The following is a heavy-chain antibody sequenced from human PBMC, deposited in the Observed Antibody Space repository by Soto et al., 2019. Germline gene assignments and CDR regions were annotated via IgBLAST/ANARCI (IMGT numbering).Heavy chain of an antibody. CDR3: ARDLGSSWYPEYFQH. CDR2: ISSSRSTI. Sequence: PGGSLRLSFAASGFTFSSYAMHWVRQAPGKGLEWVSYISSSRSTIYYADSVKGRFTISRDNAKNSLYLQMNSLRAEDTAVYYCARDLGSSWYPEYFQHWGQGTLVTVSS. D-gene: IGHD6-13*01. CDR1: GFTFSSYA. J-gene: IGHJ1*01. V-gene: IGHV3-48*01.